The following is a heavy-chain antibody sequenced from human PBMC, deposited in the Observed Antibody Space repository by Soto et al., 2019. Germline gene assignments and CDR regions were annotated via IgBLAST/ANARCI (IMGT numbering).Heavy chain of an antibody. CDR1: GFIFSNYG. J-gene: IGHJ6*02. Sequence: GGSLRLSCSASGFIFSNYGMHWVRQAPGKGLEWVAVISYDGNNKYYTDSVKGRFTISRDNSRNTLYLQMNSLSGDDTALYYCAKDDRIDASGGSCFFCGLDVWGQGSTVTVSS. CDR3: AKDDRIDASGGSCFFCGLDV. CDR2: ISYDGNNK. V-gene: IGHV3-30*18. D-gene: IGHD2-15*01.